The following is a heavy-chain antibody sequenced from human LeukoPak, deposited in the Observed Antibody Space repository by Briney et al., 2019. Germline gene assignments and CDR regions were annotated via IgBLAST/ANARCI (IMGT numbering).Heavy chain of an antibody. V-gene: IGHV4-61*02. CDR2: IYTSGST. CDR1: GGSISSGSYY. D-gene: IGHD3-16*01. CDR3: ARGWGARFDY. Sequence: PSQTLSLTCTVSGGSISSGSYYWSWIRQPAGKGLEWIGRIYTSGSTNCNPSLKSRVTISVDTSKNQFSLKLSSVTAADTAVYYCARGWGARFDYWGQGTLVTVSS. J-gene: IGHJ4*02.